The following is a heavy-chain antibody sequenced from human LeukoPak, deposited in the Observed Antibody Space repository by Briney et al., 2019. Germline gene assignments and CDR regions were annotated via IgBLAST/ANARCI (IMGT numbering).Heavy chain of an antibody. D-gene: IGHD3-3*01. CDR2: ISGSGGST. Sequence: GGSLRLSCAASGFTFSSYAMSWVRQAPGKGLEWVSAISGSGGSTYYADSVKGRFTVSRDNSKNTLYLQMNSLRAEDTAVHYCAKKRFLEWLTDYWGQGTLVTVSS. V-gene: IGHV3-23*01. J-gene: IGHJ4*02. CDR3: AKKRFLEWLTDY. CDR1: GFTFSSYA.